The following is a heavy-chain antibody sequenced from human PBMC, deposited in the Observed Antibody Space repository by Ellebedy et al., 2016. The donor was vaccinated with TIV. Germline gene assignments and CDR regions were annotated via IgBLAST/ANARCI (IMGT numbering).Heavy chain of an antibody. D-gene: IGHD5-18*01. CDR3: ARDGGIPLGFDS. Sequence: MPSETLSLTCTVSGASINTGGYWWSWVRQHPGKGLEYIGYIYFGGNTDYNPSLKSRASISVDTSKNQFSLTMSSVTAADTAVYFCARDGGIPLGFDSWGQGILVTVSS. J-gene: IGHJ4*02. CDR2: IYFGGNT. CDR1: GASINTGGYW. V-gene: IGHV4-31*03.